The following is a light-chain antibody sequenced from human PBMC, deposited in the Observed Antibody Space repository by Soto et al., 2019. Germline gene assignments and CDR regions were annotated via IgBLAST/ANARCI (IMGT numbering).Light chain of an antibody. V-gene: IGLV2-14*01. CDR3: TSYTSSRIRV. J-gene: IGLJ3*02. Sequence: QSVLTQPASVSGSPGQSITITCTGTSSDVGASNYVSWYQQHPGKAPKLMIYDVSNRPSGVSNRFSGSKSGNTASLTISGIQAEDEADYYCTSYTSSRIRVFGGGTKVTVL. CDR2: DVS. CDR1: SSDVGASNY.